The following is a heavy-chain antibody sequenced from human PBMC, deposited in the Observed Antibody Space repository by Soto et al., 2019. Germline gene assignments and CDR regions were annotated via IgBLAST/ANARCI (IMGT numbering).Heavy chain of an antibody. V-gene: IGHV3-30-3*01. CDR2: ISYDGSNK. J-gene: IGHJ4*02. D-gene: IGHD1-1*01. CDR3: ASEQLAVLRGVLDY. CDR1: GFTFSSYA. Sequence: GGSLRLSCAASGFTFSSYAMHWVRQAPGKGLEWVAVISYDGSNKYYADSVKGRFTISRDNSKNTLYLQMNSLRAEDTAVYYCASEQLAVLRGVLDYWGQGTLVNV.